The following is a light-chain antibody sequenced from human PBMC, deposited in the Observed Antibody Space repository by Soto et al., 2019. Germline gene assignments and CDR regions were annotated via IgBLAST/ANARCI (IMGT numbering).Light chain of an antibody. V-gene: IGKV3-11*01. CDR3: QQRLNWPPG. Sequence: EIGLTQSPATLSLSPGERATLSCRASQSVSSYLAWYQQKPGQAPRLLIYGASTRATGIPARFSGSGSGTEFTLTISSLQSEDFAVYYCQQRLNWPPGFGQGTKVDIK. CDR1: QSVSSY. CDR2: GAS. J-gene: IGKJ1*01.